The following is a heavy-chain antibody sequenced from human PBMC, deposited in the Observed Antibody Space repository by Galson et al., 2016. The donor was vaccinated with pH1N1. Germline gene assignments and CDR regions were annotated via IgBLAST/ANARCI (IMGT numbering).Heavy chain of an antibody. V-gene: IGHV4-30-4*01. D-gene: IGHD4-17*01. CDR2: IYYSGST. CDR1: GGSISSGDYY. Sequence: LSLTCTVSGGSISSGDYYWSWIRQPPGKGLEWIGYIYYSGSTYYNPSLKSRVTISVDTSKNQFSLKLSSVTAADTAVYYCARGLAGDYVGYFDLWGRGTLVTVPS. J-gene: IGHJ2*01. CDR3: ARGLAGDYVGYFDL.